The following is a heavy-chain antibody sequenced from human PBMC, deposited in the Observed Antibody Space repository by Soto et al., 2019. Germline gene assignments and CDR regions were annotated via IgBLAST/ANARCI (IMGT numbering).Heavy chain of an antibody. J-gene: IGHJ6*02. V-gene: IGHV5-10-1*01. D-gene: IGHD2-8*01. CDR2: INPSDSYT. CDR1: GYSFTSYW. Sequence: PGESLKISCQGSGYSFTSYWIGWVRQRPGKGLEWMGRINPSDSYTTYSPSFQGHVTISTDKSFSTAYLQWSGLKASDTAMYYCARQGSNGAYYYYGMDVWGQGTTVTVSS. CDR3: ARQGSNGAYYYYGMDV.